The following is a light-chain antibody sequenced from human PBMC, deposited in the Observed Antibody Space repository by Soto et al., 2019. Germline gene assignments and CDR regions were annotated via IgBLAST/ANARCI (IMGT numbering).Light chain of an antibody. CDR3: QQYNSYPLT. CDR1: QTISSW. V-gene: IGKV1-5*03. CDR2: KAS. J-gene: IGKJ4*01. Sequence: DIQMTQSPSTLSGSVGDRVTITCRASQTISSWLAWYQQKPGKAPKLLIYKASTLKSGVPSRFSGSGSGTELTLTISSLQPDDFATYHCQQYNSYPLTFGGGTKVEIK.